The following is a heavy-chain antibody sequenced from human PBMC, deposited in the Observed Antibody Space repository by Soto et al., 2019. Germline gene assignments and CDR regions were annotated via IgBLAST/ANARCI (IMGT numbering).Heavy chain of an antibody. CDR3: TRIAYSSGFYCFDY. CDR1: GGSISSYY. Sequence: PSETLSLTCSVSGGSISSYYGSWIRQPPGKELEWVGYIYYSGSTNYNPSLKSRVTISVDTSKNQFSLKMSSVTAADTAVYYCTRIAYSSGFYCFDYWGQGTLVTVSS. V-gene: IGHV4-59*08. CDR2: IYYSGST. J-gene: IGHJ4*02. D-gene: IGHD6-25*01.